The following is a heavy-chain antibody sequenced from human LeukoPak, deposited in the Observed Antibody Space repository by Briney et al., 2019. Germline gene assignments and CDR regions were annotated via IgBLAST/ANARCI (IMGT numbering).Heavy chain of an antibody. D-gene: IGHD3-22*01. CDR2: IGGGDDI. Sequence: GGSLRLSCAASGFTFSTHAMSWVRQAPGKGLEYVSGIGGGDDIHYADSVKGRFTVSRDNSKNTLFLQMNSLRAEDTAVYFCAKRGVVIRVILVGFHKEAYYFDSWGQGALVTVSS. CDR1: GFTFSTHA. CDR3: AKRGVVIRVILVGFHKEAYYFDS. V-gene: IGHV3-23*01. J-gene: IGHJ4*02.